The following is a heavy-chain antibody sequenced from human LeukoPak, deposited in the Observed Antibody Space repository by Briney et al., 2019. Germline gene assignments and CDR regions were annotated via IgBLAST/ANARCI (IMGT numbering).Heavy chain of an antibody. V-gene: IGHV1-18*01. CDR2: ISTYNGNT. Sequence: GASVKVSCKASGYTFTTYAISWVRQAPGQGLEWMGWISTYNGNTNYAQKFQGRVTITADKSTSTAYMELSSLRSEDTAVYYCARDRGYSGCGIDYYYYYMDVWGKGTTVTVSS. CDR1: GYTFTTYA. J-gene: IGHJ6*03. CDR3: ARDRGYSGCGIDYYYYYMDV. D-gene: IGHD5-12*01.